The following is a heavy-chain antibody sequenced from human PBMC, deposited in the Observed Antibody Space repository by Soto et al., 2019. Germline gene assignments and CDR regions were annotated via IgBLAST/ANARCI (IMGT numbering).Heavy chain of an antibody. Sequence: SETLSLTCTVSGGSTSSSDYYWGWVRQPPGKGLEWIGSIYFTGSTYYNPSLKSRITISLDTSKNHFSLKLSSVTAADTAVYYWSLMLIAAAGGTRGVAPRGRGTLVT. CDR3: SLMLIAAAGGTRGVAP. D-gene: IGHD6-13*01. CDR1: GGSTSSSDYY. CDR2: IYFTGST. J-gene: IGHJ5*02. V-gene: IGHV4-39*02.